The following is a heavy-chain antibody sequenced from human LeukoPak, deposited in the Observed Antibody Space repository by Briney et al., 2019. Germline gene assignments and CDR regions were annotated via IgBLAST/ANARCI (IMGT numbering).Heavy chain of an antibody. CDR1: GFTVSSYG. CDR3: AKKIATASSLVAFDI. J-gene: IGHJ3*02. V-gene: IGHV3-30*18. CDR2: ISYDGSQK. D-gene: IGHD6-13*01. Sequence: GGSLRLSCAASGFTVSSYGMHWVRQAPGQGLEWLAIISYDGSQKYYADSVKGRFTISRDNSKNTLYLQMNSLGPEDTAVYYCAKKIATASSLVAFDIGKQARMVTVSS.